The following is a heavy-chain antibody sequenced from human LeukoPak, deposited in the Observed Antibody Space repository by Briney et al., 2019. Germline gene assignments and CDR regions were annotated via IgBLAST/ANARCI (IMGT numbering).Heavy chain of an antibody. V-gene: IGHV3-7*03. CDR1: GFTFSSYW. Sequence: PGGSLRLSCAASGFTFSSYWMNWLRQAPGTGLEWVANINQDGTTKYYLDSVRGRFTISRDNAKNSLYLQMNSLRAEDTAVYYCAKVGAPGIYSGTFDYWGQGTLVTVSS. J-gene: IGHJ4*02. CDR3: AKVGAPGIYSGTFDY. CDR2: INQDGTTK. D-gene: IGHD5-12*01.